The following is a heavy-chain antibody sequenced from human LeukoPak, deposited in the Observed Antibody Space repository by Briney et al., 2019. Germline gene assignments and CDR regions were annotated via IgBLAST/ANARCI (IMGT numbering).Heavy chain of an antibody. CDR3: ARERAAAGYFDY. J-gene: IGHJ4*02. CDR1: GGSISSCSYY. CDR2: IYYSGST. Sequence: SETLSLTCTVSGGSISSCSYYWGWIRQPPGKGLEWIGSIYYSGSTYYNPSLQTRVTISVDTSKNQFSLKLSPVPAPDTAVYYCARERAAAGYFDYWGQGTLGTVSS. D-gene: IGHD6-13*01. V-gene: IGHV4-39*02.